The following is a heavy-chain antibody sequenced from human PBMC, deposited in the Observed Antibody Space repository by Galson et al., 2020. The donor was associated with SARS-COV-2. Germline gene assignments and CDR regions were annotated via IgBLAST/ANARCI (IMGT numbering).Heavy chain of an antibody. Sequence: GGSLRLSCTASGFTFGDYAMSWVRQAPGKGLEWVGFIRSKAYGGTTEYAASVKGRFTISRDDSKSIAYLQMNSLKTEDTAVYYCTRDPSAPLAPSSWYLSTSTLGFDYWGQGTLVTVSS. J-gene: IGHJ4*02. D-gene: IGHD6-13*01. V-gene: IGHV3-49*04. CDR3: TRDPSAPLAPSSWYLSTSTLGFDY. CDR1: GFTFGDYA. CDR2: IRSKAYGGTT.